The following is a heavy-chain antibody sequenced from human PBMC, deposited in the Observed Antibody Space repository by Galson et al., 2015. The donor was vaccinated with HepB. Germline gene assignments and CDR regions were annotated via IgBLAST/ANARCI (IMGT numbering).Heavy chain of an antibody. D-gene: IGHD3-10*01. J-gene: IGHJ4*02. CDR2: IYSGGST. CDR1: GFTVSSSY. V-gene: IGHV3-66*01. CDR3: ASDYGSGSQGLGY. Sequence: SLRLSCAVSGFTVSSSYMTWVRQAPGKGLEWVSVIYSGGSTYYADSVEGRFTISRDNSKNTLYLQMNSLRAADTAVYYCASDYGSGSQGLGYWGQGTLVTVSS.